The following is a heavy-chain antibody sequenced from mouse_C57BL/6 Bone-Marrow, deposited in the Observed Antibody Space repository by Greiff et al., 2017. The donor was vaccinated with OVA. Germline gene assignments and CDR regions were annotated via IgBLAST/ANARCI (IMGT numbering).Heavy chain of an antibody. V-gene: IGHV10-1*01. J-gene: IGHJ3*01. Sequence: EVKLMESGGGLVQPKGSLKLSCAASGFSFNTYAMNWVRQAPGKGLEWVARIRSKSNNYATYYADSVKDRFTISRDDSESMLYLQMNNLKTEDTAMYYCVRHGDYDGFAYWGQGTLVTVSA. CDR3: VRHGDYDGFAY. D-gene: IGHD2-4*01. CDR2: IRSKSNNYAT. CDR1: GFSFNTYA.